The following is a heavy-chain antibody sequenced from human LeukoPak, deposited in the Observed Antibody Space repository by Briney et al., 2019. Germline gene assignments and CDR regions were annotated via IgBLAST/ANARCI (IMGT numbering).Heavy chain of an antibody. CDR1: AYSISSDYY. Sequence: SETLSLTCTVSAYSISSDYYWGWIRQPPGKGLEWIGSIYHSGSTYYNPSLKSRVTISVDTSKNQFSLKLSSVTAADTAVYYCARDGTDLWFGELSYNWFDPWGQGTLVTVSS. CDR3: ARDGTDLWFGELSYNWFDP. J-gene: IGHJ5*02. D-gene: IGHD3-10*01. V-gene: IGHV4-38-2*02. CDR2: IYHSGST.